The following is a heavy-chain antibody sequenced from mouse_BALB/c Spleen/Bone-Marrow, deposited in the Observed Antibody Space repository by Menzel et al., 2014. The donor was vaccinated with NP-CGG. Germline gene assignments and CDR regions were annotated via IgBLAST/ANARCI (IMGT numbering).Heavy chain of an antibody. D-gene: IGHD4-1*01. V-gene: IGHV1S56*01. CDR3: ARKENWAYAMDY. Sequence: QVQLKESGPELVKPGASVKMSCKASGYTFTSYYIHWVKQRPGQGLEWIGWIYPGDGSTKYNEKFKGKTTLTADKSSSTAYVLLSSLTSEDSAIYFCARKENWAYAMDYWGQGTSVTVSS. J-gene: IGHJ4*01. CDR2: IYPGDGST. CDR1: GYTFTSYY.